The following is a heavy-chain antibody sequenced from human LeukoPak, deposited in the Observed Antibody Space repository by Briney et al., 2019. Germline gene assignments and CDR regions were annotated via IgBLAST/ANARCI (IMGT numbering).Heavy chain of an antibody. D-gene: IGHD6-13*01. CDR3: AGGARRQQPFDY. CDR1: EFTVSRHH. Sequence: GWSLRLSCAASEFTVSRHHMNWVRQAPGKGLEWVSVIYSGGSTYYADSVKGRFTISRDNSKNTLYLQMNSLRAEDTAVYYCAGGARRQQPFDYWGQGTLVTVSS. J-gene: IGHJ4*02. V-gene: IGHV3-66*01. CDR2: IYSGGST.